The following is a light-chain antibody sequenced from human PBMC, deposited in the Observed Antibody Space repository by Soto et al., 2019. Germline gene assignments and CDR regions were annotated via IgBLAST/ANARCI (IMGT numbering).Light chain of an antibody. J-gene: IGLJ2*01. CDR1: SSDVGGYNS. CDR2: EVR. Sequence: QSVLTQPASVSGSPGQSITISCTGTSSDVGGYNSVSWYQKHPGKAPKLMIYEVRNRPSGVSNRFSASKSGNMASLTISGLQAEDEADYYCSSYTSSSTLVLFGGGTKLTVL. CDR3: SSYTSSSTLVL. V-gene: IGLV2-14*01.